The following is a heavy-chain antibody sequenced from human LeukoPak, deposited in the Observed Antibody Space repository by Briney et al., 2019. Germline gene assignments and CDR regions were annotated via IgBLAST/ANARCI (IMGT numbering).Heavy chain of an antibody. D-gene: IGHD1-7*01. CDR3: ARDHVIYAELPTRLFDP. Sequence: GGSLRLSCAASGFTFADYGLSWVRQAPGKGLEWVSGINWNGGSTGYVDSVKGRFTISRDNAKNSLYLQMNSLRVEDTALYYCARDHVIYAELPTRLFDPWGQGTLVTVSS. J-gene: IGHJ5*02. CDR2: INWNGGST. V-gene: IGHV3-20*04. CDR1: GFTFADYG.